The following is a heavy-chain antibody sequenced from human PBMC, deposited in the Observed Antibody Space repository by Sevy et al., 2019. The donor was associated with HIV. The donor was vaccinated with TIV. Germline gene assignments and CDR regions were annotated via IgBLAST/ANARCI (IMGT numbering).Heavy chain of an antibody. D-gene: IGHD3-10*01. V-gene: IGHV3-7*01. Sequence: GGSLRLSCAASGFTFSRNWMSWVRQAPGKGLEWVANIKQDGSEKYYVDSGKGRFTISRDNVKNSLYLQMNSLRAEDTAVYYCAREMAGRDYFDYWGQGTLLTVSS. J-gene: IGHJ4*02. CDR3: AREMAGRDYFDY. CDR2: IKQDGSEK. CDR1: GFTFSRNW.